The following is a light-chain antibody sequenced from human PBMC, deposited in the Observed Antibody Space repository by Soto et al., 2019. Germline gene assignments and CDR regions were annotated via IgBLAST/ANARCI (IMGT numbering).Light chain of an antibody. Sequence: EIVLTQSPGTLSLSPGERATLSCRASQSVSSNSLAWYQQKPGQAPRLLMYGASSRATGIPDRFSGSGSGTDFTLTISRLETEHFAVYYCQQYDSVPRTFGQGTQVEIK. CDR1: QSVSSNS. CDR2: GAS. CDR3: QQYDSVPRT. J-gene: IGKJ1*01. V-gene: IGKV3-20*01.